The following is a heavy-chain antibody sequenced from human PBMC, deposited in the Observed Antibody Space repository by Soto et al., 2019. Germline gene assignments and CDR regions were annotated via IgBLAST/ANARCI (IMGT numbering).Heavy chain of an antibody. CDR3: ARGPWLVGDITSFDY. J-gene: IGHJ4*02. V-gene: IGHV3-33*01. CDR1: GCTFSTYG. Sequence: GGSLRLSCAASGCTFSTYGMHWVRQAPGKGLEWVALIWNHGNADSYADFVKGRFSISRDNSKNTVFLQMSSLRAEDTGVYYCARGPWLVGDITSFDYWGQGTLVTVSS. D-gene: IGHD3-10*01. CDR2: IWNHGNAD.